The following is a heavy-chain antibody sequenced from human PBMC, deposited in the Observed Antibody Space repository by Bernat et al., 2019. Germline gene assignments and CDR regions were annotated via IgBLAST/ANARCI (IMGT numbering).Heavy chain of an antibody. D-gene: IGHD7-27*01. CDR2: VHPSNSAT. Sequence: EVQLVQSGAEVKKPGESLKISCQVSGYSFTNYWIGWVRQMPGEGLEWMAIVHPSNSATRYNPSFQGQVTISADKSISTAYLQGSSLKASDTAIYYCARHNIWGFDYWDQGTLVTVSS. CDR1: GYSFTNYW. J-gene: IGHJ4*02. V-gene: IGHV5-51*01. CDR3: ARHNIWGFDY.